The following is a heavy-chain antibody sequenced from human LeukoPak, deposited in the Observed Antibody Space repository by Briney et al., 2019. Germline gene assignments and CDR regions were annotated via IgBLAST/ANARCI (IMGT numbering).Heavy chain of an antibody. Sequence: SQTLSLTCTVSGGSISSGDYYWSWIRLPPGKGLEWIGYIYYSGSTYYNPSLKSRVTISVDTSKNQFSLKLSSVTAADTAVYYCARNTKNYDFWSGPSFDYWGQGTLVTVSS. CDR1: GGSISSGDYY. CDR2: IYYSGST. V-gene: IGHV4-30-4*08. D-gene: IGHD3-3*01. J-gene: IGHJ4*02. CDR3: ARNTKNYDFWSGPSFDY.